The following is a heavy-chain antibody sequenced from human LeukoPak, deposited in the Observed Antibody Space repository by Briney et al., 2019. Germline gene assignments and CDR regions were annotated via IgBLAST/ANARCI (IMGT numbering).Heavy chain of an antibody. CDR1: GYTFTAYY. J-gene: IGHJ4*02. V-gene: IGHV1-2*04. Sequence: GASVKVSCKASGYTFTAYYIHWVRQAPGQGLEWMGWINPNTGGTNFAQRFQGWVTMTRDTSINTAYMELSSLRSDDTAMYYCAREGAPQLSSYFDHWGQGTLVTASS. D-gene: IGHD1-1*01. CDR3: AREGAPQLSSYFDH. CDR2: INPNTGGT.